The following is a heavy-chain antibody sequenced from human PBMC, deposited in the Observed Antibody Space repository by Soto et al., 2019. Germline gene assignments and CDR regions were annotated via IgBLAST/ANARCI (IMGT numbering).Heavy chain of an antibody. D-gene: IGHD1-26*01. V-gene: IGHV1-69*01. Sequence: QVQLVQSGAEVKKPGSSVKVSCKASGGTFSSYAISWVRQAPGQGLEWTGGIIPIFGTANYAEKFQGRVTITADESTSTAYMELSSLRSEDTAVYYCARGHDQGELPEPLYWGQGTLVTVSS. J-gene: IGHJ4*02. CDR2: IIPIFGTA. CDR1: GGTFSSYA. CDR3: ARGHDQGELPEPLY.